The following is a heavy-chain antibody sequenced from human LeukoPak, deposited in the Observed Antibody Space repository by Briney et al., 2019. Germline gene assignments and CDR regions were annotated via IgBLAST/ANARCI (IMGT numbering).Heavy chain of an antibody. V-gene: IGHV3-30*18. CDR3: AKPFYYGSGSYCFDY. CDR2: ISYDGSNK. D-gene: IGHD3-10*01. CDR1: GFTLSSYG. Sequence: GGSLRLSCAASGFTLSSYGMHWVRQAPGKGLEWVAVISYDGSNKYYADSVKGRFTISRDNSKNTLYLQMNSLRAEDTAVYYCAKPFYYGSGSYCFDYWGQGTLVTVSS. J-gene: IGHJ4*02.